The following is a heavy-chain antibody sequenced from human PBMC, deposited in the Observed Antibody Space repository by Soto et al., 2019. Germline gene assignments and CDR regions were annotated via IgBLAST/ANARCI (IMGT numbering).Heavy chain of an antibody. CDR3: AKVTKRAAAGRYEYYKYGMDV. CDR2: ISGGGGSS. Sequence: PGGSLRLSCAAAGFAFSTYAMTWVRQAPGKGLEWVSVISGGGGSSYYAASVKGRFTISRDNSKNTLFLQMNGLRAEDTAVYYCAKVTKRAAAGRYEYYKYGMDVWGQGTTVTVSS. J-gene: IGHJ6*02. D-gene: IGHD6-13*01. CDR1: GFAFSTYA. V-gene: IGHV3-23*01.